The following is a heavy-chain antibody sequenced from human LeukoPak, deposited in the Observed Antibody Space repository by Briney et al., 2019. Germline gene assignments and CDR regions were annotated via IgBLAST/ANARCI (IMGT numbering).Heavy chain of an antibody. CDR2: ISAYNGIT. D-gene: IGHD1-26*01. CDR3: ARASRVGAPREEGY. Sequence: ASVKVSCKASGYTFTSHGISWVRQTPEQGLEWVGWISAYNGITDYAHQVQGRVTMTTDISTRTAYMELRSLRSDDTAVYYCARASRVGAPREEGYWGQGTLVTVSS. V-gene: IGHV1-18*01. CDR1: GYTFTSHG. J-gene: IGHJ4*02.